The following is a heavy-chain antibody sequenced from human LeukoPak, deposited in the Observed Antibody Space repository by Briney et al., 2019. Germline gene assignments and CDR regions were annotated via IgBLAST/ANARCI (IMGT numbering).Heavy chain of an antibody. CDR3: ASQPYSGYGGNNWFDP. V-gene: IGHV4-4*07. J-gene: IGHJ5*02. D-gene: IGHD5-12*01. CDR1: GGSISSYY. CDR2: IYTSGST. Sequence: SETLSLTCTVSGGSISSYYWSWIRQPAGKGLEWIGRIYTSGSTNYNPSLKSRVTMPVDTSKNQFSLKLSSVTAADTAVYYCASQPYSGYGGNNWFDPWGQGTLVTVSS.